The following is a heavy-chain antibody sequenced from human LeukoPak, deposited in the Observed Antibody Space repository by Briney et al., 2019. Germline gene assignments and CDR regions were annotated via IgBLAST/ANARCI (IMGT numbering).Heavy chain of an antibody. CDR3: VLDLFSSFAFDI. J-gene: IGHJ3*02. CDR2: INSDGSST. D-gene: IGHD3/OR15-3a*01. V-gene: IGHV3-74*01. Sequence: GGSLRLSCAASGYTFSRYWMHWVRQAPGKGLLWVSRINSDGSSTYYADSVKGRFTTSRDNAKNALHLQMNSLTAEDTAVYYCVLDLFSSFAFDIWGQGTMVTVSS. CDR1: GYTFSRYW.